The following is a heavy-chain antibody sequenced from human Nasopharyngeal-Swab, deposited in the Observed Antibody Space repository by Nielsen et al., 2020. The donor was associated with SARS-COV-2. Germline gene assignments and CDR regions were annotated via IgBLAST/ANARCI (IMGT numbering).Heavy chain of an antibody. CDR2: INPNSGGT. CDR3: AREGIEGFASRYGLDV. Sequence: ASVKVSCKASGYTFTGYYMHWVRQAPGQGLEWMGRINPNSGGTNYAQKFQGRVTMTRDPSISTAYMELSRLRSDDTAVYYCAREGIEGFASRYGLDVWGQGTTVTVSS. J-gene: IGHJ6*02. CDR1: GYTFTGYY. D-gene: IGHD3-16*01. V-gene: IGHV1-2*06.